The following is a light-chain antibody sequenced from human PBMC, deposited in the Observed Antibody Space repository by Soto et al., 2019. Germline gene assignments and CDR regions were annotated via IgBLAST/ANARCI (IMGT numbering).Light chain of an antibody. CDR1: SSNIVAIYD. CDR2: GNT. V-gene: IGLV1-40*01. CDR3: QSSDSSLSGWV. J-gene: IGLJ3*02. Sequence: QSVLTQPPSVSGAPGQKVTIYCTGRSSNIVAIYDVHWYQPLPGTSPKLLIYGNTNLPSGLPDRFSGSKSGNSATLASTGLKAEAEADYYCQSSDSSLSGWVFGGGTKLTDL.